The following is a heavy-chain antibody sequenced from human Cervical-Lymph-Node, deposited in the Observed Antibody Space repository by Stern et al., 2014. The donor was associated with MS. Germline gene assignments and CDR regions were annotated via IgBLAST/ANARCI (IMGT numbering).Heavy chain of an antibody. CDR3: ARDFVHCSSTMCQNPVDN. CDR1: GFTFSSFN. Sequence: EVQLVESGGGLVKPGGSLRLSCAASGFTFSSFNMNWVRQAPGKGLEWVSSINSGSSYTYYADSVRGRFTTSRDDARSSVYLQMNSLRAEDTAMYYCARDFVHCSSTMCQNPVDNWGQGTLVTVSS. CDR2: INSGSSYT. J-gene: IGHJ4*02. D-gene: IGHD2-2*01. V-gene: IGHV3-21*06.